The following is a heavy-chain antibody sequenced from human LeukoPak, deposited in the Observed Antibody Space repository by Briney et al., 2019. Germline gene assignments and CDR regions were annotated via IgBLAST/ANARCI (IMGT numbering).Heavy chain of an antibody. CDR3: DTSQYYYDSSGAFDI. CDR2: IWYDGSNK. V-gene: IGHV3-33*01. J-gene: IGHJ3*02. CDR1: GFTFSSYG. D-gene: IGHD3-22*01. Sequence: PGGSLRLSCAASGFTFSSYGMHWVRQAPGKGLEWVAVIWYDGSNKYYADSVKGRFTISRDNSKNTLYLQMNSLGAEDTAVYYCDTSQYYYDSSGAFDIWGQGTMVTVSS.